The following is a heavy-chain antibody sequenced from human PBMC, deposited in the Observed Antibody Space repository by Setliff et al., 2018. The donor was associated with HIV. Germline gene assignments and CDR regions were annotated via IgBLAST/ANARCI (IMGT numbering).Heavy chain of an antibody. CDR2: IYHSGST. V-gene: IGHV4-61*08. J-gene: IGHJ3*02. CDR3: ARWADTAMPQAHAFDI. CDR1: GDSISSGDYH. D-gene: IGHD5-18*01. Sequence: PSETLSLTCTVSGDSISSGDYHWSWIRQPPGKGLEWIGYIYHSGSTNYNPSLKSRVTISVDTSKNQFSLKLSSVTAADTAVYYCARWADTAMPQAHAFDIWGQGTMVTVSS.